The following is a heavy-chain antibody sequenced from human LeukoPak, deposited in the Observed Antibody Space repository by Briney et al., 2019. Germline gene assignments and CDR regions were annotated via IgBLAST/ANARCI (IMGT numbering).Heavy chain of an antibody. Sequence: GGSLRLSCAASGFTFTDYWMTWVRQVPGKGLEWVANIQRGGSESYYVDSVKGRFTISRENAKNSLYLQMDSLRVEDTAVYYCARVGTWELQRVFNYWGQGTPVTVSS. V-gene: IGHV3-7*01. CDR2: IQRGGSES. J-gene: IGHJ4*02. CDR3: ARVGTWELQRVFNY. CDR1: GFTFTDYW. D-gene: IGHD1-26*01.